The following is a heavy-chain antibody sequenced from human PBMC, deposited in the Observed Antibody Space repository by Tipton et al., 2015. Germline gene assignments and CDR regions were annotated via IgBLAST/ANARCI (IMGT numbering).Heavy chain of an antibody. J-gene: IGHJ6*02. D-gene: IGHD3-10*01. CDR3: ARGRSGTYYYGMDV. V-gene: IGHV4-61*01. CDR1: GGSVTSGSDY. Sequence: TLSLTCTVSGGSVTSGSDYWSWIRQPPGKGLEWIGEIKHSGSTNYNPSLQSRVTISVDTSKNQFSLRLSSVTAADTALYYCARGRSGTYYYGMDVWGQGTTVTVSS. CDR2: IKHSGST.